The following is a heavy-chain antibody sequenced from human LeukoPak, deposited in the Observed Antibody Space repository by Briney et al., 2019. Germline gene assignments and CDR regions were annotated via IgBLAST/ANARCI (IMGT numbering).Heavy chain of an antibody. V-gene: IGHV3-23*01. Sequence: PGGSLRLSCAASGFTFSSYAMSWVRQAPGKGLEWVSAISGSGGSTYYADSVKGRFTISRDNSKNTLYLQMNSLRAEDTAVYYCAKASGDSDSSGWYGLYFDYWGQGTLVTVSS. CDR3: AKASGDSDSSGWYGLYFDY. J-gene: IGHJ4*02. D-gene: IGHD6-19*01. CDR1: GFTFSSYA. CDR2: ISGSGGST.